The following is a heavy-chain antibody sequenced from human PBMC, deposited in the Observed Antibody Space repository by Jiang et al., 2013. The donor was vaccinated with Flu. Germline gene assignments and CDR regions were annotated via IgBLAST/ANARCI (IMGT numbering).Heavy chain of an antibody. CDR3: ARQDIVEDDGMDV. Sequence: GAEVKKPGESLKISCEGSGYRFTTYWIAWVRQMPGKGLEWMGIIYPGDSDTRYSPSFQGQVTISADRSINTAYLQWSSLKASDTAMYYCARQDIVEDDGMDVWGQGTTVTVSS. D-gene: IGHD2-15*01. V-gene: IGHV5-51*01. CDR1: GYRFTTYW. CDR2: IYPGDSDT. J-gene: IGHJ6*02.